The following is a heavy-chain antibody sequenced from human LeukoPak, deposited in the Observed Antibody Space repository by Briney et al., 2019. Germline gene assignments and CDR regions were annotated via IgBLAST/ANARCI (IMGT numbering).Heavy chain of an antibody. CDR1: GGSISSGAYS. D-gene: IGHD5-12*01. CDR2: IYHSGST. V-gene: IGHV4-30-2*01. Sequence: PSETLSLTCAVSGGSISSGAYSWSWIRQPPGTGLEWIGYIYHSGSTYYNPSLKSRVTISVDRSKNQFSLKLSSVTAADTAVYYCARTEARSLYSGYRKNDAFDIWGQGTMVTVSS. CDR3: ARTEARSLYSGYRKNDAFDI. J-gene: IGHJ3*02.